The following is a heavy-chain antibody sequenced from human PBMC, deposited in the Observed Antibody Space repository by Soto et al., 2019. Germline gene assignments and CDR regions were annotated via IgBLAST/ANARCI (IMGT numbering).Heavy chain of an antibody. Sequence: PGGSLRLSCAASGFTFSSYAMHWVRQAPGKGLEWVAVISYDGSNKYYADSVKGRFTISRDNSKNTLYLQMNSLRAEDTAVYYCARYYSGYCSSTSCPNAVEYYYYGMDVWGQGTTVTVSS. J-gene: IGHJ6*02. CDR2: ISYDGSNK. V-gene: IGHV3-30-3*01. D-gene: IGHD2-2*01. CDR3: ARYYSGYCSSTSCPNAVEYYYYGMDV. CDR1: GFTFSSYA.